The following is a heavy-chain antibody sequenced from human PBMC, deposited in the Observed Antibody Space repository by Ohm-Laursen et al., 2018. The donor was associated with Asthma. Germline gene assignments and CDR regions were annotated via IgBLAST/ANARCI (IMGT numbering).Heavy chain of an antibody. CDR1: GYTFSRYS. CDR2: ISPSGGDI. Sequence: SLRLSCAASGYTFSRYSIHWVRQIPGKGLEWLSYISPSGGDISYADSVKGRFTVSRDNSKKSLYLQLSSLRAEDTAVYYCARHTCLLSLWGQGTLVTVSS. J-gene: IGHJ4*02. V-gene: IGHV3-21*05. D-gene: IGHD1-26*01. CDR3: ARHTCLLSL.